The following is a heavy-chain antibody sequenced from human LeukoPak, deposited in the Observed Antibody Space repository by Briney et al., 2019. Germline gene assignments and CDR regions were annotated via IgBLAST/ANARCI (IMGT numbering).Heavy chain of an antibody. J-gene: IGHJ4*02. D-gene: IGHD2-15*01. Sequence: SVKVSCKASGGTFISYAISWVRQTPGQGLEWIGRIIPIFGTANYAQKFQGRVTITADKSTSTAYMELSSLRSEDTAVYYCARGGYCSGGSCYKPFDYWGQGTLVTVSS. CDR1: GGTFISYA. CDR3: ARGGYCSGGSCYKPFDY. CDR2: IIPIFGTA. V-gene: IGHV1-69*06.